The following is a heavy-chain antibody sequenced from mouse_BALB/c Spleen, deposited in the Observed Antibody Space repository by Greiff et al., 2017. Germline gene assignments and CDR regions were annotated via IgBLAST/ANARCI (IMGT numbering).Heavy chain of an antibody. CDR3: ARGGTNFDY. D-gene: IGHD4-1*01. J-gene: IGHJ2*01. Sequence: EVKLVESGGGLVQPGGSLKLSCAASGFTFSSYAMSWVRQSPEKRLEWVAEISSGGRYTYYPDTVTGRFTISRDNAKNTLYLEMSSLRSEDTAMYYCARGGTNFDYWGQGTTLTVSS. V-gene: IGHV5-9-4*01. CDR2: ISSGGRYT. CDR1: GFTFSSYA.